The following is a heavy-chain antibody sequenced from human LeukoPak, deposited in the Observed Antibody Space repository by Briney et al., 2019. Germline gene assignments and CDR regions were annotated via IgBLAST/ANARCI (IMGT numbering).Heavy chain of an antibody. CDR1: GYTFTSYG. CDR3: ARVLDSSGYYYFDY. D-gene: IGHD3-22*01. Sequence: ASVKVSCKASGYTFTSYGISWVRQAPGQGLEWMGWISAYNGNTNYAQKLQGRVTITADESTSTAYMELSSLRSEDTAVYYCARVLDSSGYYYFDYWGQGTLVTVSS. J-gene: IGHJ4*02. V-gene: IGHV1-18*01. CDR2: ISAYNGNT.